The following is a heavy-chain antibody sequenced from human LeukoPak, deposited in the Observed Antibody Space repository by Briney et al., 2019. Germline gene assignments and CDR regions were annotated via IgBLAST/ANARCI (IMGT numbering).Heavy chain of an antibody. J-gene: IGHJ4*02. Sequence: ASVKVSCKASGYTFTVYYMHWVRQAPGQGLEWMGWINPNNGGTNYAQKFQGRVTITRDTSISTAYMELRRLRSDDTAVYYCARDPGRYFDYWGQGTLVTVSS. V-gene: IGHV1-2*02. CDR2: INPNNGGT. CDR1: GYTFTVYY. CDR3: ARDPGRYFDY.